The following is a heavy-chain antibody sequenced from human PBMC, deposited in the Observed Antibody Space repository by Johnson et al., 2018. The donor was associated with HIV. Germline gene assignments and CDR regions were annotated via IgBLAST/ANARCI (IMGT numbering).Heavy chain of an antibody. J-gene: IGHJ3*02. D-gene: IGHD3/OR15-3a*01. CDR2: ISYDGINK. V-gene: IGHV3-30*04. Sequence: VQLVESGGGVVQPGRSMRLSCAASGFTFSSYAMHWVRQAPGKGLEWVALISYDGINKYYADSVKGRFTISRDNSKNTLYLQMNSLRAEDTAVYYCARECGLRGLVCDAFDIWGQGTLVTVSS. CDR1: GFTFSSYA. CDR3: ARECGLRGLVCDAFDI.